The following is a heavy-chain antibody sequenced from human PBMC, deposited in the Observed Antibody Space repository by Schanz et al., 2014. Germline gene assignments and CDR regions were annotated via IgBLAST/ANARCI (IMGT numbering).Heavy chain of an antibody. D-gene: IGHD1-26*01. V-gene: IGHV3-74*02. J-gene: IGHJ4*02. CDR2: IKSDGSST. CDR1: GFTFSSYW. CDR3: ARSRSGFYFDY. Sequence: VQLVESGGGVVQPGRSLRLSCAASGFTFSSYWMHWVRQVPGKGLVWVSRIKSDGSSTSYADSVKGRFTISRDNAKNSLYLQMNSLRAEDTAVYYCARSRSGFYFDYWGQGTLVTVSS.